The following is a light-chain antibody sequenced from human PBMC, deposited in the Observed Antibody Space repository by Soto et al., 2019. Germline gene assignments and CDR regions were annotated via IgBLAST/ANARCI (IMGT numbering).Light chain of an antibody. Sequence: QSVLTQPASVSGSPGQSITISCTGTSSDVGAYNYVSWYQQHPGKAPKLMIFEVSDRPSGVSNRFSGSKSGNTASLTISGLQAEDEADYYCSSYTSSNTLVFGGGTKVTGL. V-gene: IGLV2-14*01. CDR1: SSDVGAYNY. CDR2: EVS. J-gene: IGLJ2*01. CDR3: SSYTSSNTLV.